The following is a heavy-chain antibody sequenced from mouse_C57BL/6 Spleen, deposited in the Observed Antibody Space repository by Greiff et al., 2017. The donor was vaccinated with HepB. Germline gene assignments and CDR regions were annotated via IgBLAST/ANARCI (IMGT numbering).Heavy chain of an antibody. J-gene: IGHJ4*01. CDR3: ARGITPYAMDY. D-gene: IGHD2-4*01. CDR1: GYTLTSYW. CDR2: IDPSDSYT. V-gene: IGHV1-59*01. Sequence: QVQLQQPGAELVRPGTSVKLSCKASGYTLTSYWMHWVKQRPGQGLEWIGVIDPSDSYTNYNQKFKGKATLTVDTSSSTAYMQLSSLTSEDSAVYYCARGITPYAMDYWGQGTSVTVSS.